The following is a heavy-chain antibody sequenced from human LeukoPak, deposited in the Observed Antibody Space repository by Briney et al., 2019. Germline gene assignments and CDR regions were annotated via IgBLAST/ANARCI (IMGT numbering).Heavy chain of an antibody. Sequence: GGSLRLSCAASGFTFSSYGMHWVRQAPGKGLEGVAVISYDGSNKYYADSVKGRFTISRDNSKNTLYLQMNSLRAEDTAVYYCAKDQRTPPYYYYYGMDVWGQGTTVTVSS. CDR1: GFTFSSYG. CDR2: ISYDGSNK. J-gene: IGHJ6*02. CDR3: AKDQRTPPYYYYYGMDV. V-gene: IGHV3-30*18.